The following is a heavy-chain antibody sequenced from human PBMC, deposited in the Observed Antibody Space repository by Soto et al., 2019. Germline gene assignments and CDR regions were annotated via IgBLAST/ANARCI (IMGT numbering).Heavy chain of an antibody. CDR3: ARGGARWPGYFDS. J-gene: IGHJ4*02. CDR2: INHSGNT. D-gene: IGHD2-15*01. CDR1: GQCLSGYY. Sequence: SETLSVTCAVYGQCLSGYYWSGILQPPGQALEWIGEINHSGNTNYNPSLKSLVTISLDTSKNQFSLKLRSVTAADTAVYYCARGGARWPGYFDSWGQGALVTVSS. V-gene: IGHV4-34*01.